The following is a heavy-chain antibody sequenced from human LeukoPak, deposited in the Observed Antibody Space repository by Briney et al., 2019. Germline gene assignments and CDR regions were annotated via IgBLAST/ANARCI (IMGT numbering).Heavy chain of an antibody. CDR3: ARDGTGQWLVPRRHLDL. D-gene: IGHD6-19*01. Sequence: GGSLRLSCAASGFTFSSYEMNWVRQAPGKGLEWVSYISSSGSTIYYADSVKGRFTISRDNAKNSLYLQMNSLRAEDTAVYYCARDGTGQWLVPRRHLDLWGRGTLVTVSS. V-gene: IGHV3-48*03. CDR2: ISSSGSTI. CDR1: GFTFSSYE. J-gene: IGHJ2*01.